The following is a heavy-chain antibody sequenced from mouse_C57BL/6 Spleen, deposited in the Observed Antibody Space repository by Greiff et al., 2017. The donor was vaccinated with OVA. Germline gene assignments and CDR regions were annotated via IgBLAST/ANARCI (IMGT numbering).Heavy chain of an antibody. D-gene: IGHD1-1*01. CDR1: EYEFPSHD. CDR3: ARHEGGSSSYAMDY. CDR2: INSDGGST. Sequence: EVKLVESGGGLVQPGESLKLSCESNEYEFPSHDMSWVRKTPEKRLELVAAINSDGGSTYYPDTMERRFIISRDNTKKTLYLQMSSRRSEDTSVYYCARHEGGSSSYAMDYWGQGTSVTVSS. J-gene: IGHJ4*01. V-gene: IGHV5-2*01.